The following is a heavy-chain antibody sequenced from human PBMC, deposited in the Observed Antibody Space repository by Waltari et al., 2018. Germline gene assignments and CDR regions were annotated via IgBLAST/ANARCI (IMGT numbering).Heavy chain of an antibody. J-gene: IGHJ4*02. CDR1: GFTFSSYA. CDR2: IYSGGST. Sequence: EVQLLESGGGLVQPGGSLRLSCAASGFTFSSYAMRWVRQAPGKGLEWVSVIYSGGSTYYADSVKGRFTISRDNSKNTLYLQMNSLRAEDTAVYYCAKDATEGTSCYDYWGQGTLVTVSS. V-gene: IGHV3-23*03. CDR3: AKDATEGTSCYDY. D-gene: IGHD2-2*01.